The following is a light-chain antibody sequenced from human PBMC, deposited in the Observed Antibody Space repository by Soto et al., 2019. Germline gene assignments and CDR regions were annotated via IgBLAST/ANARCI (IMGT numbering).Light chain of an antibody. CDR2: SAS. V-gene: IGLV7-43*01. CDR3: LLYYGGGWV. CDR1: TGAITSGYY. Sequence: QAVVTQEPSLNVSPGGTVTLTCASSTGAITSGYYPNWFQQKPGQVPRPLIYSASNKHSWTPARFSGSLLGGKAALTLSGVQPEDEAEYYCLLYYGGGWVFGGGTKLTVL. J-gene: IGLJ3*02.